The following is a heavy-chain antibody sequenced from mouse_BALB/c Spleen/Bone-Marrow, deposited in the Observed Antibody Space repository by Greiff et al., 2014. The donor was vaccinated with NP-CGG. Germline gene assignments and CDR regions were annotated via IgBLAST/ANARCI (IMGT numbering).Heavy chain of an antibody. V-gene: IGHV2-9*02. CDR2: IWAGGST. CDR3: ARSGLRRPAMDY. Sequence: VMLVESGPGLMAPSQSLSITCTVSGFSLTSYGVHWVRQPPGKGLEWLGVIWAGGSTNYNSALMSRLSISKDNSKSQVFLKMNSLQIDDTAMYYCARSGLRRPAMDYWGQGTSVTVSS. D-gene: IGHD2-4*01. J-gene: IGHJ4*01. CDR1: GFSLTSYG.